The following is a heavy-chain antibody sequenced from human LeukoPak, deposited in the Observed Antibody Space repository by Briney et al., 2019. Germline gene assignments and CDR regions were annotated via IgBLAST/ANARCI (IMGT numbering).Heavy chain of an antibody. V-gene: IGHV4-4*09. CDR2: ISTSVST. CDR3: ASPRTSYRYTFDY. Sequence: SETLSLTCAVSVASISNYYWSWIRQAPGKGLEWIGYISTSVSTNYNPSLKSRVSISLDTSNNRFSLNLNFVTAADTAVYFCASPRTSYRYTFDYWGPGALVTVSS. J-gene: IGHJ4*02. D-gene: IGHD5-18*01. CDR1: VASISNYY.